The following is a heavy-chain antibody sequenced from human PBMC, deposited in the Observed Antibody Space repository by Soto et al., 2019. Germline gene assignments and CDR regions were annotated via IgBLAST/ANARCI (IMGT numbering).Heavy chain of an antibody. Sequence: ASVKVSCKASGYTFTSYYMHWVRQAPGQGLEWMGIVNPSGGSTTYEQRFQGRVTMTWDTSSSTVYMELSSLRSEDTAVYYCAREGEVAGLDNWGQGTLVTVSS. CDR1: GYTFTSYY. CDR2: VNPSGGST. CDR3: AREGEVAGLDN. D-gene: IGHD6-19*01. V-gene: IGHV1-46*01. J-gene: IGHJ4*02.